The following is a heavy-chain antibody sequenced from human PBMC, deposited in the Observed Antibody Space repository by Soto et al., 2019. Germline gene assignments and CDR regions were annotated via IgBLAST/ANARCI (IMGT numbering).Heavy chain of an antibody. CDR1: GFTFSSYA. CDR3: ARDYNYYGSGSTGGMDV. J-gene: IGHJ6*02. D-gene: IGHD3-10*01. CDR2: ISYDGSNK. V-gene: IGHV3-30-3*01. Sequence: QVQLVESGGGVVQPGRSLRLSCAASGFTFSSYAMHWVRQAPGKGLEWVAVISYDGSNKYYADSVKGRFTISRDNSKNTLYLQMNSLRAEDTAVYYCARDYNYYGSGSTGGMDVWGQGTKVTVSS.